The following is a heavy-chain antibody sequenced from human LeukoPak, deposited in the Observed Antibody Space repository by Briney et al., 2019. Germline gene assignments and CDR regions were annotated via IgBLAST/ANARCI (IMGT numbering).Heavy chain of an antibody. J-gene: IGHJ4*02. Sequence: GASVKVSCKASGYTFTSYGISWVRQAPGQGLEWMGWISAYNGNTNYAQKLQGRVTMTTDTSTSTAYMELRSLRSDDTAVYYCARLITMVRGVIMAFDYWGQGTLVTVSS. CDR1: GYTFTSYG. D-gene: IGHD3-10*01. V-gene: IGHV1-18*01. CDR3: ARLITMVRGVIMAFDY. CDR2: ISAYNGNT.